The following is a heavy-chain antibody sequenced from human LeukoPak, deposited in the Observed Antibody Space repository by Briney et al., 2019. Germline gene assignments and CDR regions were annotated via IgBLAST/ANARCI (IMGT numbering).Heavy chain of an antibody. CDR3: ASVQPIAVAGKHWFDP. D-gene: IGHD6-19*01. CDR1: GYTFTDYC. J-gene: IGHJ5*02. V-gene: IGHV1-2*02. CDR2: INPNSGGT. Sequence: ASVKVSCKASGYTFTDYCMHWVRQAPGQGLEWMGWINPNSGGTNYAQKFQGRVTMTRDTSISTAYMELNRLRSDDTAVYYCASVQPIAVAGKHWFDPWGQGTLVTVSS.